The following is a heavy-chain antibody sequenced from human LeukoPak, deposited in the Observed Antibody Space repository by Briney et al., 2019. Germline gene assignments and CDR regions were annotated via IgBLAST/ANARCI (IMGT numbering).Heavy chain of an antibody. J-gene: IGHJ5*02. Sequence: GASVKVSCKASGYTFTGYYTHWVRQAPGQGLEWMGWINPNSGGTNYAQKLQGRVTMTTDTSTSTAYMELRSLRSDDTAVYYCVVLLWFGEFTNWFDPWGQGTLVTVSS. V-gene: IGHV1-2*02. CDR3: VVLLWFGEFTNWFDP. CDR2: INPNSGGT. D-gene: IGHD3-10*01. CDR1: GYTFTGYY.